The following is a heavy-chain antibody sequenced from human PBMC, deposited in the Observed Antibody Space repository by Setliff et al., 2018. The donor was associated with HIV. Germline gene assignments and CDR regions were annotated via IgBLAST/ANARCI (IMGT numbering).Heavy chain of an antibody. CDR1: GYSFTFYG. J-gene: IGHJ4*02. CDR2: ISPFNVNT. CDR3: ARDWAYRPDS. Sequence: ASVKVSCKASGYSFTFYGLHWVRQAPGQGLEWMGWISPFNVNTKYAQKFQGRVTMTTDKSTSTAYMELRSLRFDDTAVYYCARDWAYRPDSWGQGTLVTVSS. D-gene: IGHD3-16*01. V-gene: IGHV1-18*04.